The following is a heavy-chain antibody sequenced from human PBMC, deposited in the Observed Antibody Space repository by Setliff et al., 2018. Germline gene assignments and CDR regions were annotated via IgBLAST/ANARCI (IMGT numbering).Heavy chain of an antibody. J-gene: IGHJ6*03. CDR1: GGSITGHY. CDR3: ARWMEYYQRDNRGEGGMDV. CDR2: SHYTGSP. D-gene: IGHD2-2*01. Sequence: SETLSLTCSVSGGSITGHYWSWIRQTPGKGLEWIGYSHYTGSPNYKNPSLASRATISVDSAKNQVSLRLSSVTAADTAVYYCARWMEYYQRDNRGEGGMDVWGKGTTVTRLL. V-gene: IGHV4-59*11.